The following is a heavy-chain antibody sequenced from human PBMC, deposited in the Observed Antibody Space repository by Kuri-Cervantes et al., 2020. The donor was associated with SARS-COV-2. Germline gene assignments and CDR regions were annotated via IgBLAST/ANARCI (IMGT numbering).Heavy chain of an antibody. V-gene: IGHV4-59*11. D-gene: IGHD6-13*01. Sequence: SETLSLTCTVSGGSISSHYWSWIRQPPGKGLEWVGYIYYSGSTNYNPSLKSRVTISVDTSKNQFSLKLSSVTAADTAVYYCARGQGAARGIFYYYMDVWGKGTTVTVSS. CDR3: ARGQGAARGIFYYYMDV. CDR2: IYYSGST. CDR1: GGSISSHY. J-gene: IGHJ6*03.